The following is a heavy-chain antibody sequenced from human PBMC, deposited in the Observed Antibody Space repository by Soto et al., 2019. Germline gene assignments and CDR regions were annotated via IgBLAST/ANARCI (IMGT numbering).Heavy chain of an antibody. Sequence: GGSLRLSCAASGFTFSSYSMNWVRQAPGKGLEWVSYITSSSSTIYYADSVKGRFTISRDNAKNSLYLQMNSLRAEDTAVYYCAREMAAYDYYMDVWGKGTTVTVSS. CDR1: GFTFSSYS. V-gene: IGHV3-48*01. CDR2: ITSSSSTI. D-gene: IGHD6-25*01. J-gene: IGHJ6*03. CDR3: AREMAAYDYYMDV.